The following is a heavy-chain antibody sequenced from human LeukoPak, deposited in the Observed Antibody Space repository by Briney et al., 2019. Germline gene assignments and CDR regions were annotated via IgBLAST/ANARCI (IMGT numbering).Heavy chain of an antibody. Sequence: SVKVSCKASGYTFTSYGISWVRPAPGQGLEWMGRIIPILGIANYAQKFQGRVTITADKSTSTAYMELSSLRSEDTAVYYCASRGSGWYSLGYWGQGTLVTVSS. CDR1: GYTFTSYG. CDR2: IIPILGIA. V-gene: IGHV1-69*04. CDR3: ASRGSGWYSLGY. D-gene: IGHD6-19*01. J-gene: IGHJ4*02.